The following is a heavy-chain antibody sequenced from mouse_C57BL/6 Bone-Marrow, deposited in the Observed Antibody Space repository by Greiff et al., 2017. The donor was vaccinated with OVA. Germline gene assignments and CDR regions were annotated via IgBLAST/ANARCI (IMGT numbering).Heavy chain of an antibody. CDR3: ARVPWFAY. Sequence: EVMLVESGGGLVKPGGSLKLSCAASGFTFSDYGMHWVRQAPEKGLEWVAYISSGSSTTYYADTVKGRFTLSRDNAKNTLFLQMTSLRSEDTGMYYCARVPWFAYWGQGTLVTVSA. CDR1: GFTFSDYG. J-gene: IGHJ3*01. CDR2: ISSGSSTT. V-gene: IGHV5-17*01.